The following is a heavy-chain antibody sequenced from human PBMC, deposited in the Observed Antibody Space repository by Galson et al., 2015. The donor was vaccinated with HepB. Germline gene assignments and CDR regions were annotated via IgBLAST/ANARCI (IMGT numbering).Heavy chain of an antibody. CDR3: ARGGDSYGDRPTYYYYYYGMDV. J-gene: IGHJ6*02. CDR2: INPSGGST. D-gene: IGHD2-21*01. Sequence: SVKVSCKASGYTFTSYYMHWVRQAPGQGLEWMGIINPSGGSTSYAQKLQGRVTMTRDTSTSTVYMELSSLRSEDTAVYYCARGGDSYGDRPTYYYYYYGMDVWGQGTTVTVSS. CDR1: GYTFTSYY. V-gene: IGHV1-46*04.